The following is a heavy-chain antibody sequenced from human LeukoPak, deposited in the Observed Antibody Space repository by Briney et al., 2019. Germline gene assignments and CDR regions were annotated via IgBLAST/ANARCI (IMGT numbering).Heavy chain of an antibody. CDR1: GFTFSSYS. J-gene: IGHJ4*02. Sequence: GGSLRLSCAASGFTFSSYSMNWVRQAPGKGLEWVANINQDGDEKYYVDSVRGRFSISRDNGKNSLYLQMNSLRAEDTAVYYCARPSSIYGELDYWGPGTLFTVSS. CDR2: INQDGDEK. V-gene: IGHV3-7*01. D-gene: IGHD3-10*01. CDR3: ARPSSIYGELDY.